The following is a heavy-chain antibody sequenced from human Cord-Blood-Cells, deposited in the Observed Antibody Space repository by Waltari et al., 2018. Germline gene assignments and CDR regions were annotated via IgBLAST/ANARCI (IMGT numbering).Heavy chain of an antibody. V-gene: IGHV2-5*02. D-gene: IGHD6-13*01. CDR3: ALGYSSSWYVY. J-gene: IGHJ4*02. CDR1: GFSLRTSGVG. Sequence: QITLKESGPTLVKHTQTLTLTCTFSGFSLRTSGVGVGWIRQPPGKALEWLALIYWDDDKRYSPSLKSRLTITKDTSKNQVVLTMTNMDPVDTATYYCALGYSSSWYVYWGQGTLVTVSS. CDR2: IYWDDDK.